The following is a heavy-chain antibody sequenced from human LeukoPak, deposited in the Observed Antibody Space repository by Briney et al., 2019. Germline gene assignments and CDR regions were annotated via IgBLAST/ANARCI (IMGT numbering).Heavy chain of an antibody. V-gene: IGHV3-30*04. Sequence: GGSLRLSCAASGFTFSSYAMHWVRQAPGKGLEWVAVISYDGSNKYYADSVKGRFTISRDNSKNTLYLQMNSLRAEDTAVYYCAREAYYYGSGRHVDYWGQGTLVTVSS. J-gene: IGHJ4*02. CDR2: ISYDGSNK. CDR1: GFTFSSYA. D-gene: IGHD3-10*01. CDR3: AREAYYYGSGRHVDY.